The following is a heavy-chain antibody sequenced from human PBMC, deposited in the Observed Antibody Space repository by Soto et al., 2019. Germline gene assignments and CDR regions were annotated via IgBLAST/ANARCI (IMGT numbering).Heavy chain of an antibody. CDR2: ISGSGGST. V-gene: IGHV3-23*01. D-gene: IGHD1-26*01. CDR1: GFRFSIYG. J-gene: IGHJ4*02. CDR3: AKGPSYSGAYFPFGY. Sequence: PGGSLRLSCAASGFRFSIYGMSWVRQYPGKGLEWVSSISGSGGSTYYADSVKGRFTISRDNSKSTLYLQMSSLRAEDTAVYSCAKGPSYSGAYFPFGYWGQGTLVTVSS.